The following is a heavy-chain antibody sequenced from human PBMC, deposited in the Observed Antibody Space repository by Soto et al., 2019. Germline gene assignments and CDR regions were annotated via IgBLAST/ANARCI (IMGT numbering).Heavy chain of an antibody. V-gene: IGHV4-59*01. CDR3: ASGYCSGGSCYPIDY. D-gene: IGHD2-15*01. Sequence: SETLSLTCTVSGGSISSYYWSWIRQPPGKGLEWIGYIYYSGSTNYNPSNKSRDTKSVDTTKNQFSLKMSSMTAADTAVYYCASGYCSGGSCYPIDYWGQGTLVTVS. J-gene: IGHJ4*02. CDR2: IYYSGST. CDR1: GGSISSYY.